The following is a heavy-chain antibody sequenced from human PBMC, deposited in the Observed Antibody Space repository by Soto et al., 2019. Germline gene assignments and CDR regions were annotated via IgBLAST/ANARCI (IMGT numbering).Heavy chain of an antibody. J-gene: IGHJ6*02. Sequence: QVTLKESGPVLVKPTETLTLTCTVSGFSLSNARMGVSWIRQPPGKALEWLAHIFSNDEKSYSTSLKSRLTISKDTSKSQVVLTMTNMDPVDTATYYCARPFDYYYGMDVWGQGTTVTVS. V-gene: IGHV2-26*01. CDR2: IFSNDEK. CDR1: GFSLSNARMG. CDR3: ARPFDYYYGMDV.